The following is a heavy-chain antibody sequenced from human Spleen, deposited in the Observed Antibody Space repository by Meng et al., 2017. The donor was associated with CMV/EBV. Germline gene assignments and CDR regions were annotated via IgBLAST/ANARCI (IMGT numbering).Heavy chain of an antibody. J-gene: IGHJ6*02. CDR2: IYYSGST. CDR3: ARVPDYSKVVYYYYGMDV. D-gene: IGHD4-11*01. V-gene: IGHV4-39*07. CDR1: GGSIGSSSYY. Sequence: SETLSLTCTVSGGSIGSSSYYWGWIRQPPGKGPEWIGSIYYSGSTYYNPSLKSRVTISVDTSKNQFSLKLSSVTAADTAVYYCARVPDYSKVVYYYYGMDVWGQGTTVTVSS.